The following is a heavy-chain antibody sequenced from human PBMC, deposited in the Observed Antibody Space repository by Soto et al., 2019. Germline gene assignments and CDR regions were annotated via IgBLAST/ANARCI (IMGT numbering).Heavy chain of an antibody. CDR2: TYYRSKWYN. J-gene: IGHJ4*02. D-gene: IGHD3-10*01. CDR3: ARSSGSLDD. Sequence: PSQTLSLTFAISGDSVSSKSAAWNWIRQSPSRGLEWLGRTYYRSKWYNDYAESMKGRITINPDTSKSQFSLHLNSVTPEDTAIYYCARSSGSLDDWGQGTLVTVSS. CDR1: GDSVSSKSAA. V-gene: IGHV6-1*01.